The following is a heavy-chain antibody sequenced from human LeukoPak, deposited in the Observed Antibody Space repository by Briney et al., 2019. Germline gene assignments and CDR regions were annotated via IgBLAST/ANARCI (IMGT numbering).Heavy chain of an antibody. V-gene: IGHV6-1*01. D-gene: IGHD1-26*01. CDR3: ARWVGSAGRFAN. Sequence: SQTLSLTCAISGDSVSSNSAVWSWIRQSPSRGLEWLGRTYYRSQWYTEYAVYVRGRITINSNTSKNQFSLHLNSVTPEDTAIYYCARWVGSAGRFANWGQGTLVTVSS. CDR1: GDSVSSNSAV. J-gene: IGHJ4*02. CDR2: TYYRSQWYT.